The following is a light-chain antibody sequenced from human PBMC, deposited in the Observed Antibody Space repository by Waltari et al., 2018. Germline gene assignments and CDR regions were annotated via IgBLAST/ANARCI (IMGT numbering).Light chain of an antibody. CDR2: GKN. J-gene: IGLJ2*01. V-gene: IGLV3-19*01. CDR3: NSRDSSDNHLV. CDR1: SLRRYY. Sequence: SSELTQDPAVSVALGQTVRITCQGDSLRRYYASWYQQKPGQAPVVVIYGKNNRPSGIPDRFSGSSSGNTASLTITGAQAEDEADYYCNSRDSSDNHLVFGGGTKLTVL.